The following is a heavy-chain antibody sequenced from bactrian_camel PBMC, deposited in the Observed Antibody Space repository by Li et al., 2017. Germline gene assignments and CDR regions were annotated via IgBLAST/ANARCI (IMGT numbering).Heavy chain of an antibody. Sequence: VQLVESGGGSVQSGGSLRLSCVASGETYCVGWFRQAPGKEREEIATIDPDGTRYADSVKGRFTLSEDVAAHTTYLQMNDLKPEDTAVYVCGADARGWYRGRLLVRDFTLWGQGTQVTVS. CDR3: GADARGWYRGRLLVRDFTL. CDR2: IDPDGT. CDR1: GETYC. D-gene: IGHD6*01. V-gene: IGHV3S53*01. J-gene: IGHJ4*01.